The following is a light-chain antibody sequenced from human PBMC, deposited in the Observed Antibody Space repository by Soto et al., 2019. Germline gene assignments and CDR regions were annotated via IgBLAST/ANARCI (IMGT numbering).Light chain of an antibody. CDR1: QSISSW. V-gene: IGKV1-5*01. CDR2: DAS. J-gene: IGKJ1*01. Sequence: DIEMTQSPSTLSANVGDRVTITCRPSQSISSWLAWYQQRPGKAPKLLIYDASSLQNWVPSRFSGSGSGTEFTLTISSLQPDDIATYYCQQYNIYSWTFGQGTKVDIK. CDR3: QQYNIYSWT.